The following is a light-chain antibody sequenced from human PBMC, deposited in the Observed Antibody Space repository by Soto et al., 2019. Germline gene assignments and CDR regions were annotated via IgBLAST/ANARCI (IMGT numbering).Light chain of an antibody. V-gene: IGKV1-5*03. J-gene: IGKJ4*01. CDR1: QSISSW. CDR3: QQYNSYSPLT. CDR2: KAS. Sequence: DIQMTQSPSTLSASVGDRVTITCRASQSISSWLAWYQQKPGKAPKLLIYKASSLESGVPSRFSGSGPWTEFTLTISSLHPDEFATYYCQQYNSYSPLTFGGGTKVEIK.